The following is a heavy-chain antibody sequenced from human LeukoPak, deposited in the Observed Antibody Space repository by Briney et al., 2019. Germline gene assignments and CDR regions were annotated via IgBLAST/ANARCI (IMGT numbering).Heavy chain of an antibody. CDR1: GYTFTGYY. CDR2: INPNSGGA. J-gene: IGHJ4*02. CDR3: ARANNWNDLDY. D-gene: IGHD1-1*01. Sequence: ASVKVSCKASGYTFTGYYMHWVRQAPGQGLEWMGWINPNSGGANYAQKFQGKVTMTRDTSISTAYMELSRLRSDDTAVYYCARANNWNDLDYWGQGTLVTVSS. V-gene: IGHV1-2*02.